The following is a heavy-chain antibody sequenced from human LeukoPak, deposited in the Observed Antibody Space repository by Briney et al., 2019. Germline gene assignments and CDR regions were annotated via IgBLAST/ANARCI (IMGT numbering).Heavy chain of an antibody. CDR3: AKDLEGFPYYYYYMDV. J-gene: IGHJ6*03. D-gene: IGHD3-10*01. V-gene: IGHV3-30*04. CDR2: ISDDGRNK. Sequence: GGSLRLSCAASGFTFSNYAMHWVRQAPGKVLEWMSVISDDGRNKYFADSVKGRFTLSRDNSKNTLYLQMNSLRAEDTAVYYCAKDLEGFPYYYYYMDVWGKGTTVTVSS. CDR1: GFTFSNYA.